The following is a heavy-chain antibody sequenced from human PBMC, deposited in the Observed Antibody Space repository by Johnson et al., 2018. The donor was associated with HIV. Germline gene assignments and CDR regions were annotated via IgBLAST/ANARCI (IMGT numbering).Heavy chain of an antibody. D-gene: IGHD3-22*01. CDR1: GFTFDEYG. J-gene: IGHJ3*02. CDR2: ITWNGGTT. V-gene: IGHV3-20*04. Sequence: VQLVESGGGVVRPGGSLRVSCTASGFTFDEYGMSWVRQAPGKGLEWVSGITWNGGTTGYADSVKGRFLISRDNAKNSLYLQMNSLRAEDTAVYFCARDYPYDRSPRGAFDIWGQGTMVTVSS. CDR3: ARDYPYDRSPRGAFDI.